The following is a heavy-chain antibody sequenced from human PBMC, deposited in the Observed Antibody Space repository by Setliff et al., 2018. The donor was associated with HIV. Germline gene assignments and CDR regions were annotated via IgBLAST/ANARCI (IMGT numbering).Heavy chain of an antibody. CDR3: ARGGEAGTVNHYYYYVDV. D-gene: IGHD6-19*01. V-gene: IGHV3-48*01. J-gene: IGHJ6*03. CDR1: GFTLSIYS. Sequence: GGSLRLSCAASGFTLSIYSMKWVRQAPGKGLEWVSYISSSSSTIYYADSVKGRFTISRDNAKNSLYLQMNSLRAEDTAVYYCARGGEAGTVNHYYYYVDVWGKGTTVTVSS. CDR2: ISSSSSTI.